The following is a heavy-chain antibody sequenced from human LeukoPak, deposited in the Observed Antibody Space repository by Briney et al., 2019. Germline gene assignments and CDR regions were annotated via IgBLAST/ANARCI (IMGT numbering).Heavy chain of an antibody. J-gene: IGHJ4*02. CDR2: IVVGSGNT. Sequence: SVRVSCKASGFTFTRCAIQWVRQARGQRLEWIGWIVVGSGNTNYAQKFQERVTITRDMSTSTAYMELSSLRSEDTAVYYCAADSRYCDGDCYDYWGQGTLVAVSS. D-gene: IGHD2-21*01. V-gene: IGHV1-58*02. CDR1: GFTFTRCA. CDR3: AADSRYCDGDCYDY.